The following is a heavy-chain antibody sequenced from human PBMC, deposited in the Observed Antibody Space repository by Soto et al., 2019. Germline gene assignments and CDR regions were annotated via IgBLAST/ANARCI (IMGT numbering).Heavy chain of an antibody. CDR3: ARYNWYFDL. Sequence: QVQLQESGPGLVKPSETLSLTCTVSGGSISSYYWSWIRQPPGKGLEWIGYIYYSGSTNYNPSLTSRVTLSVDTSKNPFSLKLSSVPAADTAVYYCARYNWYFDLWGRGTLVTVSS. V-gene: IGHV4-59*01. J-gene: IGHJ2*01. CDR1: GGSISSYY. CDR2: IYYSGST.